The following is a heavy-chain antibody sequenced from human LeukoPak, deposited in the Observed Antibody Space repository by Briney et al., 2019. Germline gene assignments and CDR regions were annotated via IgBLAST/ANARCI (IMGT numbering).Heavy chain of an antibody. D-gene: IGHD6-19*01. CDR1: GGPFSGFF. CDR3: ARDNSGHGDNGMDV. CDR2: ILHSGST. Sequence: SETLSLTCADYGGPFSGFFWSWIRQPPGKGLEWIGEILHSGSTNYNPSLTTRVTMSVDTSKNQFSLKLSSVTAADTAVYYCARDNSGHGDNGMDVWGQGTTVTVSS. J-gene: IGHJ6*02. V-gene: IGHV4-34*12.